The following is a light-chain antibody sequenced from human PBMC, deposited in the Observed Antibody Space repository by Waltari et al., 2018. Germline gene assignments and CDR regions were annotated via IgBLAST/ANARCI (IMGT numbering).Light chain of an antibody. CDR2: DAS. V-gene: IGKV3-11*01. CDR3: QHRSNWPLT. J-gene: IGKJ4*01. CDR1: QSVSSY. Sequence: EIVLTQSPATLSLSPGERATLSCRASQSVSSYLAWYQQKPGQAPRLLIYDASSRATGIPPRFSGSGSGTDFTLTISSLEPEDFAVYYCQHRSNWPLTFGGGTKVEIK.